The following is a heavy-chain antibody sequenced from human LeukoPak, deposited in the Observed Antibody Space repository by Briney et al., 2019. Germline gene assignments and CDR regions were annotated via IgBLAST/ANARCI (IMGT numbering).Heavy chain of an antibody. Sequence: GGSLRLSCAASGFTVSSNYMSWVRQAPGRGLEWVSVIYSGGTTYYADSVKGRFTVSRHNSKNTLYLQMNSLRAEDTAVYYCARQGYSSGWYIDYWGQGTLVTVSS. D-gene: IGHD6-19*01. V-gene: IGHV3-53*04. CDR2: IYSGGTT. CDR3: ARQGYSSGWYIDY. CDR1: GFTVSSNY. J-gene: IGHJ4*02.